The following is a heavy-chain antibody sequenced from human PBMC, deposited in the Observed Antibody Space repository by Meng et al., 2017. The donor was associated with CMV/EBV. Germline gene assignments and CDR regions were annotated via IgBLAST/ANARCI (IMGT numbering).Heavy chain of an antibody. D-gene: IGHD6-13*01. CDR3: AKVLGYSSSWCDAFDI. V-gene: IGHV3-23*01. Sequence: GESLKISCAASGFTFSDYYMSWIRQAPGKGLEWVSAISGSGGSTYYADSVKGRFTISRDNSKNTLYLQMNSLRAEDTAVYYCAKVLGYSSSWCDAFDIWGQGTMVTVSS. CDR2: ISGSGGST. CDR1: GFTFSDYY. J-gene: IGHJ3*02.